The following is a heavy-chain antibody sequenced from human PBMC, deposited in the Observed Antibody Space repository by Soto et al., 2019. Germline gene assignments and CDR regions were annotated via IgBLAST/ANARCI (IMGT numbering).Heavy chain of an antibody. Sequence: PSETLSLTCAVSGTSISSSNWWSWVRQPPGKGLEWIGEIYHSGSTNYNPSFKSRVSISVDKSKNQFSLRLSSVTAADTAVYYCARGGSSSWLRIFHHWGQGTLVT. CDR2: IYHSGST. D-gene: IGHD6-13*01. J-gene: IGHJ1*01. V-gene: IGHV4-4*02. CDR3: ARGGSSSWLRIFHH. CDR1: GTSISSSNW.